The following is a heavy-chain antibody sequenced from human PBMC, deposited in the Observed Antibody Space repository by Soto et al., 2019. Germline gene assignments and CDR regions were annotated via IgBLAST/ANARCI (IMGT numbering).Heavy chain of an antibody. CDR3: ARDMGYCSGGSCFPPDY. D-gene: IGHD2-15*01. J-gene: IGHJ4*02. V-gene: IGHV3-7*01. CDR1: GFTFSNYW. Sequence: GGSLRLSCAASGFTFSNYWMTWVRQPPGKGLEWVADIKQDGSERYYVDSVKGRFTISRDNGKNSLYLQMNSLSAEDTAVYYCARDMGYCSGGSCFPPDYWGLGTLVTVSS. CDR2: IKQDGSER.